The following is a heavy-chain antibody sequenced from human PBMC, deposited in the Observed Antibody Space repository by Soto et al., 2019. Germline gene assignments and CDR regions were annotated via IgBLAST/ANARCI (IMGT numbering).Heavy chain of an antibody. V-gene: IGHV4-4*02. J-gene: IGHJ4*02. CDR3: ARVYSGSYSDY. CDR2: IFHGGST. Sequence: QVQLQESGPGLVKPSGTLSLTCAVSGGSIRSNNWWSWVRQPPGKGLEWIGEIFHGGSTYYNPSLKTRVTISVDKSKNHFSLKLSSVTAADTAVYYCARVYSGSYSDYWGQGTLVTVSS. CDR1: GGSIRSNNW. D-gene: IGHD1-26*01.